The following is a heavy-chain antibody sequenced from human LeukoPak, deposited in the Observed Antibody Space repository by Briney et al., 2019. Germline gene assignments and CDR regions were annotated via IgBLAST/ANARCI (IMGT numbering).Heavy chain of an antibody. CDR2: ISSSSSYI. Sequence: PGGSLRLSCAASGFTFSSYSMNWVRQAPGKGLEWVSSISSSSSYIYYADSVKGRFTISRDNAKNSLYLQMNSLRAEDTAVYYCSKDPNGDYIGAFDSWGQGTLVTASS. CDR3: SKDPNGDYIGAFDS. CDR1: GFTFSSYS. D-gene: IGHD4-17*01. V-gene: IGHV3-21*01. J-gene: IGHJ5*01.